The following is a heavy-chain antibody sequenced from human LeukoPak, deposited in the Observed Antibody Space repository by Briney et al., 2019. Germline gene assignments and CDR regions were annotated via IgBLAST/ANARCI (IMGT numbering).Heavy chain of an antibody. Sequence: GGSLRHSCAASGFTFSSHWMSWVRQVPGKGLEWVANIKEDGTEKYYVDSVKGRFTISRDNAKNSLYLQMNSLGAEDTAVYYCARDSHYDRSGHGYYFDFWGQGTLVTVSS. CDR2: IKEDGTEK. V-gene: IGHV3-7*01. D-gene: IGHD3-22*01. CDR3: ARDSHYDRSGHGYYFDF. J-gene: IGHJ4*02. CDR1: GFTFSSHW.